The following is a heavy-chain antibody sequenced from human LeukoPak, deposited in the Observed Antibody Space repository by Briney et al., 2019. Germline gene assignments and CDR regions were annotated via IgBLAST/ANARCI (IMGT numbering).Heavy chain of an antibody. CDR1: GITFSNAW. Sequence: GGSRRLACAVSGITFSNAWMSWVRQAPGKGMEWVGRIKSKTEGGTTDYAAPVKGRLTIPREDSQNRRYLQMNSLRGEDTAVYYGSATTDYYYYGMDVWGQGTTVTVSS. CDR2: IKSKTEGGTT. D-gene: IGHD4-17*01. CDR3: SATTDYYYYGMDV. V-gene: IGHV3-15*01. J-gene: IGHJ6*02.